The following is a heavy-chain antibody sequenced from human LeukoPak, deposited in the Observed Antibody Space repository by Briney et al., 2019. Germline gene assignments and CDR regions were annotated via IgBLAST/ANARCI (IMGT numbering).Heavy chain of an antibody. J-gene: IGHJ3*02. V-gene: IGHV4-59*12. Sequence: SETLSLTCTVSGGSISSYYWSWIRQPPGKGLEWIGYIYYSGSTNYNPSLKSRVTISVDTSKNQFSLKLSSVTAADTAVYYCARAPRGKFGELLYHDAFDIWGQGTMVTVSS. CDR2: IYYSGST. D-gene: IGHD3-10*01. CDR1: GGSISSYY. CDR3: ARAPRGKFGELLYHDAFDI.